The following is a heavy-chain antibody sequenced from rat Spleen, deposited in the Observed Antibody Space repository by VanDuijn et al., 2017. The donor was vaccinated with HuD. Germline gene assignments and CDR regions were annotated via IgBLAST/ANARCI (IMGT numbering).Heavy chain of an antibody. Sequence: EVQLVESGGGLVQPGRSLKLSCAASGFTFSDYYMAWVRQAPKKGLEWVATISYDGSSTYYGESVKGRFTISRDSAKSTLYLQMDSLRSEDTATYYCTTGFDYWGQGVMVTVSS. CDR1: GFTFSDYY. J-gene: IGHJ2*01. V-gene: IGHV5-7*01. CDR3: TTGFDY. CDR2: ISYDGSST.